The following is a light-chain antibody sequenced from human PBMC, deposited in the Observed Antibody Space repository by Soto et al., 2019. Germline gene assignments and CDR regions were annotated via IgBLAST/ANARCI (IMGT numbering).Light chain of an antibody. CDR2: GNN. CDR3: QPYDSSLGGWV. J-gene: IGLJ3*02. Sequence: QPVLPQPHSVSGAPGERVPIACTGSSSDIGAGYDVHWYQQLPGTAPKLLIYGNNNRPSGVPDRFSGSKSRTSASLAITGVGAEDEADYNCQPYDSSLGGWVFGEGTK. V-gene: IGLV1-40*01. CDR1: SSDIGAGYD.